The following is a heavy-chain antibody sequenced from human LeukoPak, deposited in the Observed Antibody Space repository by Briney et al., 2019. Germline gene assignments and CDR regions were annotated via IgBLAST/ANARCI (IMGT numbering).Heavy chain of an antibody. D-gene: IGHD2-8*01. CDR2: IRSKLYGGTP. V-gene: IGHV3-49*04. CDR3: TRGSTVLMLFDPAWSDP. J-gene: IGHJ5*02. CDR1: GFTFAAFA. Sequence: GGSLRLSCTTAGFTFAAFALSWVSQAPGKGPEWVGFIRSKLYGGTPEYGASVKGRFSISRDDSKSIAYLQMNNLKTEDTGLYYCTRGSTVLMLFDPAWSDPWGQGTLVTVSS.